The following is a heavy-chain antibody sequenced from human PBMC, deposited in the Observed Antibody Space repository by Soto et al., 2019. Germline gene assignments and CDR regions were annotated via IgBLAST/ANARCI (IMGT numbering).Heavy chain of an antibody. Sequence: ASVNVSCKGAGFTFSLSAVQWLRQARGQGLEWIGWIVAASGKTDYSQIFQERVTITRDMSTSTAYMELSSLSSEDTAVYYCAATLDWGSYDFGGYPSWGQGTLVTVSS. D-gene: IGHD3-22*01. CDR3: AATLDWGSYDFGGYPS. CDR2: IVAASGKT. J-gene: IGHJ4*02. V-gene: IGHV1-58*01. CDR1: GFTFSLSA.